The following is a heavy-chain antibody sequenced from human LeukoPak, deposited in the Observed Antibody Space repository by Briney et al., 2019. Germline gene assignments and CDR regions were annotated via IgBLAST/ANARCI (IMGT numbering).Heavy chain of an antibody. D-gene: IGHD3-22*01. J-gene: IGHJ3*02. CDR2: IYTSGST. CDR1: GGSISSYY. CDR3: ARDGYYYDSSGYYCEAFDI. V-gene: IGHV4-4*07. Sequence: SETLSLTCTVSGGSISSYYWSWIRQTAGKGLEWIGRIYTSGSTNYNPSLKSRVTMSVDTSKNQFSLKLSSVTAADTAVYYCARDGYYYDSSGYYCEAFDIWGQGTMVTVSS.